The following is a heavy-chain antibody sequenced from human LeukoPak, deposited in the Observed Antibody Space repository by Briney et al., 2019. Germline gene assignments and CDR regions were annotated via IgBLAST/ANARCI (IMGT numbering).Heavy chain of an antibody. V-gene: IGHV3-7*03. Sequence: GGSLRLSCAASGFTFSSYAMHWVRLAPGKGLEWVANIKEDGTETYYVDSVKGRFTISRDNAKNSLYLQMNSLRVEDTAVYYCAKEGRSLQTYWGQGTLVTVSS. J-gene: IGHJ4*02. CDR3: AKEGRSLQTY. CDR1: GFTFSSYA. CDR2: IKEDGTET. D-gene: IGHD5-24*01.